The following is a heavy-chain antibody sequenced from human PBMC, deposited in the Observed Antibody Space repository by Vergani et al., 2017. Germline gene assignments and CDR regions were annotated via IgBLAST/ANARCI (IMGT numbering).Heavy chain of an antibody. CDR2: ISWNSGSI. J-gene: IGHJ2*01. V-gene: IGHV3-9*01. D-gene: IGHD6-13*01. CDR3: ARTYSSSWYGYFDL. Sequence: EVQLVESGGGLVQPGRSLRLSCSASGFTFADYAMHWVRQAPGKGLEWVSGISWNSGSIGYADSVKGRFTISRDNAKNSLYLQMNSLRAEDTALYYCARTYSSSWYGYFDLWGRGTLVTVSA. CDR1: GFTFADYA.